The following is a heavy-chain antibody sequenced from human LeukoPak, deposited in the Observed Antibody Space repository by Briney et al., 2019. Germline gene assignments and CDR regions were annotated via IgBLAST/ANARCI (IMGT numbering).Heavy chain of an antibody. V-gene: IGHV4-39*07. CDR2: IYYSGST. CDR1: GGSISSSSYY. Sequence: TSETLSLTCTVSGGSISSSSYYWGWIRQPPGKGLEWIGSIYYSGSTYYNPSLKSRVTISVDTSKNQFSLKLSSVTAADTAVYYCARSVPQKWELRLILNWFDPWGQGTLVTVSS. J-gene: IGHJ5*02. CDR3: ARSVPQKWELRLILNWFDP. D-gene: IGHD1-26*01.